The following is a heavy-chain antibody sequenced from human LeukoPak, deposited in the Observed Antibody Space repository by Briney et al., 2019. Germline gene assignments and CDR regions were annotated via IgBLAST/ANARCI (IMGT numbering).Heavy chain of an antibody. CDR2: ISGSGGST. CDR1: GFTFSSYA. CDR3: AKDIVVVPAAHDYFDY. J-gene: IGHJ4*02. Sequence: GGSLRLSCAASGFTFSSYATSWVRQAPGKGLEWVSAISGSGGSTYYADSVKGRFTISRDNSKNTLYLQMNSLRAEDTAVYYCAKDIVVVPAAHDYFDYWGQGTLVTVSS. V-gene: IGHV3-23*01. D-gene: IGHD2-2*01.